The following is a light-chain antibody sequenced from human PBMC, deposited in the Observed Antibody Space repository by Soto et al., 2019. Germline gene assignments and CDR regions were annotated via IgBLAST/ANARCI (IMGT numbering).Light chain of an antibody. J-gene: IGKJ5*01. Sequence: EIVLTQSPGTLSLSPGEGATLSCRASQSVSSRYIAWYQQRPGQTPSLLIYGASTRATGIPDRFSGSGSGTHFTLTISRLEPGDFAVYYCQHFGGTTFTFGQGTRLEIK. CDR2: GAS. CDR1: QSVSSRY. V-gene: IGKV3-20*01. CDR3: QHFGGTTFT.